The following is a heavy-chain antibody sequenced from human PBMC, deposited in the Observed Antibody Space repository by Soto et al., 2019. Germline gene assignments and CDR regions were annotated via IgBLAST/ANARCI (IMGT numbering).Heavy chain of an antibody. CDR3: ARDMVRASGWFDP. Sequence: GGSLRLSCAASGFTFSDYYMSWIRQAPGKGLEWVSYISSSGSTIYYADSGKGRFTISRDNAKNSLYLQMNSLRAEDTAVYYCARDMVRASGWFDPWGQGTLVTVSS. J-gene: IGHJ5*02. CDR2: ISSSGSTI. CDR1: GFTFSDYY. D-gene: IGHD3-10*01. V-gene: IGHV3-11*01.